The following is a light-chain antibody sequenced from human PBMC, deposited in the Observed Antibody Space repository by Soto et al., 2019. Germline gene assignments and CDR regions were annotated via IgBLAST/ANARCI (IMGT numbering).Light chain of an antibody. CDR2: AVS. Sequence: DVVITHTALSLSFAPVQRSSVSCKSSQSRLHITGETFLFLYLQQPGQSPQLLTYAVSTPVSAVPDRFSGSGSGTDFTLEISRVETDDVGIYYCMQSTHLPPTFGQGTRLEIK. J-gene: IGKJ5*01. V-gene: IGKV2-29*03. CDR3: MQSTHLPPT. CDR1: QSRLHITGETF.